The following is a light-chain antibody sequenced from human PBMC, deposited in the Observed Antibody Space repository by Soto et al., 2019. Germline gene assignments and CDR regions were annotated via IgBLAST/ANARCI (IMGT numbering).Light chain of an antibody. V-gene: IGLV2-14*01. CDR3: SSFSVDSRL. CDR1: SSDIGGYNY. CDR2: DVS. Sequence: QSVLTQPASMSGSPGQSVTISCAGTSSDIGGYNYVSWYQHHPGKAPKLIIYDVSSRPSGVSHRFSGSKSGNTASLTISGLQAKDEADYYCSSFSVDSRLLGTGTKVPVL. J-gene: IGLJ1*01.